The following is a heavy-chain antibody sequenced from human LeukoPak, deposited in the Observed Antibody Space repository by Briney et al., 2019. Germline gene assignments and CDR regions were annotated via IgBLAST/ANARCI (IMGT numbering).Heavy chain of an antibody. Sequence: PGGSLRLSCAASGFTFSSYAMSWVRQAPGKGLEWVSAISGSGGSTYYADSVKGRFTISRDNAKNTLYLQMNSLRAEDTAVYYCARMRVPAASFYYYYGMDVWGQGTTVTVSS. J-gene: IGHJ6*02. CDR3: ARMRVPAASFYYYYGMDV. D-gene: IGHD2-2*01. V-gene: IGHV3-23*01. CDR2: ISGSGGST. CDR1: GFTFSSYA.